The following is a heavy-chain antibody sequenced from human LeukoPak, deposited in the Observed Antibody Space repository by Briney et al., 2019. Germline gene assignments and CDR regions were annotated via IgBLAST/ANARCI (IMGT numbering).Heavy chain of an antibody. CDR2: ISAYNGNT. V-gene: IGHV1-18*01. D-gene: IGHD5-18*01. CDR3: ARGDVDTAMVTEGRLYYFDY. CDR1: GYTFTSYG. Sequence: ASVKVSCKASGYTFTSYGISWVRQAPGQGLEWMGWISAYNGNTNYAQKLQGRVTMTTDKSTGTAYMELRSLRSDDTAVYYCARGDVDTAMVTEGRLYYFDYWGQGTLVTVSS. J-gene: IGHJ4*02.